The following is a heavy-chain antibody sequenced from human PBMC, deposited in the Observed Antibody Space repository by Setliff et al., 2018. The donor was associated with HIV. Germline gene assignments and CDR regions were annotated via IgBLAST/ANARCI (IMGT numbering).Heavy chain of an antibody. D-gene: IGHD1-1*01. V-gene: IGHV1-69*06. CDR3: ERDFEGMSTIDGFED. CDR2: MIPIIGSA. J-gene: IGHJ5*01. CDR1: RGTFSSYA. Sequence: SVKVSCKASRGTFSSYAIIWVRQAPGQGLEWMGGMIPIIGSAKYAQKLQGRVTITADKSTSTAYMEMSSLRSEDTAVYYCERDFEGMSTIDGFEDWGQGTLVTVSS.